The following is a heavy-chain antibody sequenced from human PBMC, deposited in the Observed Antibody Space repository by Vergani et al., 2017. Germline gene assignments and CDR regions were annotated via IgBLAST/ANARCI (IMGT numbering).Heavy chain of an antibody. CDR2: INHSGST. CDR1: GGSFSGYY. J-gene: IGHJ4*02. D-gene: IGHD3-3*01. V-gene: IGHV4-34*01. Sequence: QVQLQQWGAGLLKPSETLSLTCAVYGGSFSGYYWSWIRQPPGKGLEWIGEINHSGSTNYNPSLKSRVTISVDTSKNQFSLKLSSVTAADTAVYYCARGRGRITIFGVVIPLDYWGQGTLVTVSS. CDR3: ARGRGRITIFGVVIPLDY.